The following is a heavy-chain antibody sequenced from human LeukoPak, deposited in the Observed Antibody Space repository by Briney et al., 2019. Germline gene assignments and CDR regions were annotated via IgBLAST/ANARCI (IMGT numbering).Heavy chain of an antibody. J-gene: IGHJ5*02. CDR1: GGSISTYY. CDR3: ARQVSGSFDP. V-gene: IGHV4-39*01. Sequence: SETLSLTCTVSGGSISTYYWGWIRQPPGKGLEWIGNIYYSGSTYYSPSLKSRVTISVDTSKNQFSLKLSSVTAADTALYYCARQVSGSFDPWGQGTLVTVSS. D-gene: IGHD1-26*01. CDR2: IYYSGST.